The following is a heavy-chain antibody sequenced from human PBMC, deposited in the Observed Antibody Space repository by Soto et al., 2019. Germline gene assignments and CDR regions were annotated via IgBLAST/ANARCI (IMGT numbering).Heavy chain of an antibody. CDR3: ARTLSYGSGSYPYWFDP. J-gene: IGHJ5*02. CDR1: GGSISSGDNY. Sequence: SETLSLTCTVSGGSISSGDNYWSWIRQPPGKGLEWIGYIHYNGRTFYNPSLKSRVTISVDTSKNQFSLKLSSVTAADTALYYCARTLSYGSGSYPYWFDPWGQGTLVTVSS. CDR2: IHYNGRT. V-gene: IGHV4-30-4*01. D-gene: IGHD3-10*01.